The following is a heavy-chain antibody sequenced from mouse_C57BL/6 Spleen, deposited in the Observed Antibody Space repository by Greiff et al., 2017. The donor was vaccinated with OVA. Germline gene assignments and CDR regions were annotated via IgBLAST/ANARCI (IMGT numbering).Heavy chain of an antibody. CDR1: GYTFTEYT. D-gene: IGHD1-1*01. V-gene: IGHV1-62-2*01. CDR3: ARHEEGPQYYGSYWYFDV. CDR2: FYPGSGSI. Sequence: QVHVKQSGAELVKPGASVKLSCKASGYTFTEYTIHWVKQRPGQGLEWIGWFYPGSGSIKYNEKFKGKATLTAEKSSSTVYMELSRLTSDDSAVYFCARHEEGPQYYGSYWYFDVWGTGTTVTVSS. J-gene: IGHJ1*03.